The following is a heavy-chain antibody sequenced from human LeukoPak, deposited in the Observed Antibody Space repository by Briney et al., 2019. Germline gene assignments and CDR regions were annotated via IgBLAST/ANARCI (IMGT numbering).Heavy chain of an antibody. D-gene: IGHD2-2*01. J-gene: IGHJ1*01. CDR2: IRDDGTNQ. V-gene: IGHV3-30*02. Sequence: GGSLRLSCTASGFTFTNYGMHWVRQAPGKGPEWVAFIRDDGTNQYFTDSVKGRFAISRDNSKNTLYLQMNSLRAEDTAVYYCAKGPICSDTMCYDGVGYFQDWGQGTLVTVSS. CDR1: GFTFTNYG. CDR3: AKGPICSDTMCYDGVGYFQD.